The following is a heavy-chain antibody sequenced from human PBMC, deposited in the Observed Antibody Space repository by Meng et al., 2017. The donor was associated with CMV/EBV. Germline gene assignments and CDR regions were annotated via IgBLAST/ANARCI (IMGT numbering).Heavy chain of an antibody. J-gene: IGHJ4*02. V-gene: IGHV3-30-3*01. D-gene: IGHD3-22*01. CDR2: ISYDGSNK. Sequence: GGPLRLSCAASGFTFSSYAMHWVRQAPGKGLEWVAVISYDGSNKYYADSVKGRFTISRDNSKNTLYLQMNSLRAEDTAVYYCARDRYYDSSGYALSYYFDYWGQGTLVTVSS. CDR1: GFTFSSYA. CDR3: ARDRYYDSSGYALSYYFDY.